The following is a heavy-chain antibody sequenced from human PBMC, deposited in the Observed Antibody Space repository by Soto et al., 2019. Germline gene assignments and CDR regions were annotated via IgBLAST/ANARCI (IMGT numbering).Heavy chain of an antibody. Sequence: EVQLVESGGGLVQPGGSLRLSCAASGFTFSSYWMSWVRQAPGKGLEWVANIKQDGSEKYYVDSVKGRFTISRDNAKNSLYLQMNSLRAEDTAVYYCARDIRFPLRFFYGMDVWGQGTTVTVSS. V-gene: IGHV3-7*01. CDR2: IKQDGSEK. CDR3: ARDIRFPLRFFYGMDV. D-gene: IGHD3-3*01. CDR1: GFTFSSYW. J-gene: IGHJ6*02.